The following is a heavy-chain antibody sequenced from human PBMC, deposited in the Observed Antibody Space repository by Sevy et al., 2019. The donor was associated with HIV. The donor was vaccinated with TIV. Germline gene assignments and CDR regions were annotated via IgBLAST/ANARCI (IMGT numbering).Heavy chain of an antibody. Sequence: GGSLRLSCAASGFTFSTYWMHWVRQVPGKGLVWVSRINSDGSKTNYADSVKGRFTTSRDNAKNTVYLQMNSLRADDTDLYFCGREMISMVPGVPDAFDIWGHGTMVTVSS. CDR1: GFTFSTYW. CDR2: INSDGSKT. CDR3: GREMISMVPGVPDAFDI. D-gene: IGHD3-10*01. J-gene: IGHJ3*02. V-gene: IGHV3-74*01.